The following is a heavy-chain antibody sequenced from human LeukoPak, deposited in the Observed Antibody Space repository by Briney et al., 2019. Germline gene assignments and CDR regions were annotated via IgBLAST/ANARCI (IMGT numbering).Heavy chain of an antibody. CDR2: ISSSSSYI. J-gene: IGHJ3*01. D-gene: IGHD3-10*01. CDR3: AREGYYYGSGSYPDAFDF. CDR1: GFTFSSYS. Sequence: GGSLRLSCAASGFTFSSYSMNWVRQAPGKGLEWVSSISSSSSYIYYADSVKGRFTISRDNAKNSLYLQMNSLRAEDTAVYYCAREGYYYGSGSYPDAFDFWGQGTMVTVSS. V-gene: IGHV3-21*01.